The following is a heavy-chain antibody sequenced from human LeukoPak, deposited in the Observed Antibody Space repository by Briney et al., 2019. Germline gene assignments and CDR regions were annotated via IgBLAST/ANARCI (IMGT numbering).Heavy chain of an antibody. J-gene: IGHJ4*02. CDR2: ISSSGGTI. Sequence: PGGSLRLSCAASGFTFSSYDINWVRQAPGKGLEWLSYISSSGGTIYYADSVKGRFTISRDNAKNSLYLQMNSLRAEDTALYYCARDKDFWSGDSARALDFWGQGTLVTVSS. D-gene: IGHD3-3*01. V-gene: IGHV3-48*03. CDR1: GFTFSSYD. CDR3: ARDKDFWSGDSARALDF.